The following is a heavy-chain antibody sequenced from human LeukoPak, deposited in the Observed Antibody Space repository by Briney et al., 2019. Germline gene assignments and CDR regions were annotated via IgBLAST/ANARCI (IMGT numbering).Heavy chain of an antibody. CDR2: IIPILGTA. D-gene: IGHD4-17*01. CDR3: ASCKGSDYGDLCMAV. CDR1: GGTFSSYS. J-gene: IGHJ6*04. V-gene: IGHV1-69*06. Sequence: ASVKVSCKASGGTFSSYSISWVRQAPGQGREWMGGIIPILGTANYAQNFQGRGTITADKATSTAYIELRSLRSEDTAVYYCASCKGSDYGDLCMAVWGKGTTVTVPS.